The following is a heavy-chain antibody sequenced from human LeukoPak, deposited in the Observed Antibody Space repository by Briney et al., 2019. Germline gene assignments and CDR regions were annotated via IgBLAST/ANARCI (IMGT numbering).Heavy chain of an antibody. J-gene: IGHJ5*02. CDR2: IFDTGST. CDR3: ARAARDNDYESWFDP. D-gene: IGHD4-17*01. V-gene: IGHV4-39*01. CDR1: GASISGSNVY. Sequence: PSETLSLTCTVSGASISGSNVYWGWIRQAPGKGLEWIGNIFDTGSTYIKSSLESRVAKSVDTSKNQFFLKLSSVTAADTAVYYCARAARDNDYESWFDPWGQGTLVTVSS.